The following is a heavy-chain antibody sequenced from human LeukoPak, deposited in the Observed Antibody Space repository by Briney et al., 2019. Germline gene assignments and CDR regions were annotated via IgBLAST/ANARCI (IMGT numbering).Heavy chain of an antibody. J-gene: IGHJ4*02. CDR2: IGGDGHST. V-gene: IGHV3-23*01. CDR1: GFTFSDYY. Sequence: GGSLRLSCAASGFTFSDYYMSWIRQAPGKGLEWVSAIGGDGHSTDYADSVKGRFTISRDNSKNTLYLQMNSLRAEDTALYYCAKRAGGTPDYWGLGTLVTVSS. D-gene: IGHD1-26*01. CDR3: AKRAGGTPDY.